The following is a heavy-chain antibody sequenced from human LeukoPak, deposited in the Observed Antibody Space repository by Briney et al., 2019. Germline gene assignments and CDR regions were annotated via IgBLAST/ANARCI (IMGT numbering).Heavy chain of an antibody. Sequence: GGSLRLSCAASGFTVSSNYMSWVRQAPGKGLVWVSRINSDGSSTDYADSVKGRFTISRDNAKNTLYLQMNSLRAEDTAVYYCARVLAVAGSSILRSWGQGTLVTVSS. CDR3: ARVLAVAGSSILRS. CDR2: INSDGSST. V-gene: IGHV3-74*01. D-gene: IGHD6-13*01. CDR1: GFTVSSNY. J-gene: IGHJ5*02.